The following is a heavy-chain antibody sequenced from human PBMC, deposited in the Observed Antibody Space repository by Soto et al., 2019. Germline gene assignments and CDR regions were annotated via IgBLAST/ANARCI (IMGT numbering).Heavy chain of an antibody. CDR3: ARHRIEVVWRGFDF. CDR2: SSYNGGT. Sequence: SLTCTVSTDSSSFTNSYWGWIRQPPGKGLQWIGSSSYNGGTFYNPSLKGRVVISFDTSKKQSSLQVTSVTAADTDVYFCARHRIEVVWRGFDFWGQGSPVTVSS. V-gene: IGHV4-39*01. D-gene: IGHD3-10*01. J-gene: IGHJ4*02. CDR1: TDSSSFTNSY.